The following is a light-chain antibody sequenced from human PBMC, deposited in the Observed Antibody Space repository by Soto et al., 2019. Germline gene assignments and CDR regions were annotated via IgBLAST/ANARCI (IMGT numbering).Light chain of an antibody. Sequence: QSALTQPASVSGSPGQSITISCTGTSSDVGSYKLVSWYQQHPGKAPKLMISEVSKRPLGISDRFSGSKSGSTASLTISGLQADDEADYYCCSYAGTSTHTVFGGGTQLTVL. CDR3: CSYAGTSTHTV. CDR2: EVS. J-gene: IGLJ7*01. CDR1: SSDVGSYKL. V-gene: IGLV2-23*02.